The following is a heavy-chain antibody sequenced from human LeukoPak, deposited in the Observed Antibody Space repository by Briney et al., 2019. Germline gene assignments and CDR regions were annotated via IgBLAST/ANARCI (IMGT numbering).Heavy chain of an antibody. CDR3: ARDPGVRGVSDWFDP. CDR2: IYHSGNT. CDR1: GVSISSGNW. D-gene: IGHD3-10*01. J-gene: IGHJ5*02. Sequence: PSETLSLTCAVSGVSISSGNWWSWVRQPPGQGLEWIGEIYHSGNTNYNPSLKSRVTISVDKSKNHFSLNLNSVTAADTAVYYCARDPGVRGVSDWFDPWGQGTLVTVSS. V-gene: IGHV4-4*02.